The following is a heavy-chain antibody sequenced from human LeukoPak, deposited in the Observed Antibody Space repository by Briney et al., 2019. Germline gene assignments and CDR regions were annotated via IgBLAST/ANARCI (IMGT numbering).Heavy chain of an antibody. D-gene: IGHD4-23*01. CDR1: GFSFSDYY. J-gene: IGHJ3*02. CDR3: ARVYGGNKAFDI. CDR2: ISSRGSTI. V-gene: IGHV3-11*04. Sequence: GGSLRLSCAASGFSFSDYYMNWIRQAPGKGLEWVSYISSRGSTIYYTDSVKGRFTISRDNAKSSLYLQMNSLRAEDTAVYYCARVYGGNKAFDIWGQGTMVTVSS.